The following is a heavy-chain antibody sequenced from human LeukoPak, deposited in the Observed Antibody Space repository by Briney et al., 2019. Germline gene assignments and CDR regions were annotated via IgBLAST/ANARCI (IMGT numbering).Heavy chain of an antibody. CDR3: ARDKGYGSGSSLRPPIGHYMDV. J-gene: IGHJ6*03. V-gene: IGHV3-30*04. CDR1: GFTFSNFA. D-gene: IGHD3-10*01. Sequence: GRSLRLSCAASGFTFSNFAMHWVRQAPGKGLEWVAVISYDGSNKYYADSVKGRFTISRDNSKNTLYLQMNSLRAEDTAVYYCARDKGYGSGSSLRPPIGHYMDVWGKGTTVTVSS. CDR2: ISYDGSNK.